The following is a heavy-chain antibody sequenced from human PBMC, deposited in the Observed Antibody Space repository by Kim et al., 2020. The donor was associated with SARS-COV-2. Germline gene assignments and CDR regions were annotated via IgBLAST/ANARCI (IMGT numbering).Heavy chain of an antibody. J-gene: IGHJ6*02. CDR2: IYYSGST. CDR1: GGSISSYY. Sequence: SETLSLTCTVSGGSISSYYWSWIRQPPGKGLEWIGYIYYSGSTNYNPSLKSRVTISVDTSKNQFSLKLSPVTAADTAVDYCSSTRYCTGGVCPYGLDVWGQGTTVTVSS. CDR3: SSTRYCTGGVCPYGLDV. V-gene: IGHV4-59*13. D-gene: IGHD2-8*02.